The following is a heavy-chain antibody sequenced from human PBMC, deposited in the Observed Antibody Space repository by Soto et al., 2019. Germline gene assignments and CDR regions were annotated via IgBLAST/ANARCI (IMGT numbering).Heavy chain of an antibody. CDR2: ISAHNGNP. Sequence: QVHLVQSGAEVKKPGASVKVSCKASGYTFTSYGITWVRQAPGQGLEWMGWISAHNGNPDYAQKLQGRVIVTRDTSTSTDYMELRSLISDDTAVYYCARGRYGDYWGQGALVTVSS. J-gene: IGHJ4*02. CDR3: ARGRYGDY. D-gene: IGHD1-1*01. V-gene: IGHV1-18*01. CDR1: GYTFTSYG.